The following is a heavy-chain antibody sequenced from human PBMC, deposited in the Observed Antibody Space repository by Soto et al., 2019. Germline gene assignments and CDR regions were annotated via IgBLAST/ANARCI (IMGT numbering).Heavy chain of an antibody. Sequence: GESLKISCKASGYSFNIYWIGWVRQLPGKGLEWMGVVYPDDSDTIYSPSFQGQVTISVDKSISTAYLQWSSLKASDTAMYYCARHNRYSSTWFEGWFDPWGQGTLVTVSS. CDR3: ARHNRYSSTWFEGWFDP. CDR1: GYSFNIYW. D-gene: IGHD6-13*01. J-gene: IGHJ5*02. CDR2: VYPDDSDT. V-gene: IGHV5-51*01.